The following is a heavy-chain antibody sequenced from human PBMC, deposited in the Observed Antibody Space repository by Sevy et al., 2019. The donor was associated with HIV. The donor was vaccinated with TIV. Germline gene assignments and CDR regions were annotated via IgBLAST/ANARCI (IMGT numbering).Heavy chain of an antibody. V-gene: IGHV3-9*01. CDR1: GFRFEDYG. CDR3: AKDLLPYGSGSYPLDY. J-gene: IGHJ4*02. D-gene: IGHD3-10*01. CDR2: IGWNSGSV. Sequence: GGSLRLSCAASGFRFEDYGMNWVRRAPGTGLEWVSGIGWNSGSVGYAVSVKGRFTISRDNAKNLLYLQMNSLTSEDTALYYCAKDLLPYGSGSYPLDYWGQGTVVTVSS.